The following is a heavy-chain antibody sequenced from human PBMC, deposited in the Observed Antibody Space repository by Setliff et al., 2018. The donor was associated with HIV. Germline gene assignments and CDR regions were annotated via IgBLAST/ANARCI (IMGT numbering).Heavy chain of an antibody. Sequence: PGGSLRLSCAASGFTFSTYWMHWVRQAPGKGLVWVSHINNDGRKTTYADSVKGRFTVSRDNAKNTLYLQMNSLRAEDTAVYYRARVASGYDYGWLDPWGQGTLVTVSS. J-gene: IGHJ5*02. CDR1: GFTFSTYW. CDR3: ARVASGYDYGWLDP. D-gene: IGHD5-12*01. V-gene: IGHV3-74*03. CDR2: INNDGRKT.